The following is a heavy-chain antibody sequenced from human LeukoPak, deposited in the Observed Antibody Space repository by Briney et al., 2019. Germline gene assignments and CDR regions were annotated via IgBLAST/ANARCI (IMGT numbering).Heavy chain of an antibody. V-gene: IGHV4-34*01. Sequence: PSETLSLTCAVYGGSFSGYYWSWIRQPPGKGLEWIGEINHSGSTNYNPSLKSRVTISVDTSKNQFSLKLSSVTAADTAVYYCARDEESAAYGMDVWGQGTTVTVSS. CDR1: GGSFSGYY. D-gene: IGHD6-13*01. CDR2: INHSGST. J-gene: IGHJ6*02. CDR3: ARDEESAAYGMDV.